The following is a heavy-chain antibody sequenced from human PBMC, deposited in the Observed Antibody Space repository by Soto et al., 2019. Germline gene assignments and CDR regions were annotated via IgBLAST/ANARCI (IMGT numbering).Heavy chain of an antibody. CDR2: IYHSGST. Sequence: TSETRSLTCAVSGGSISSGGYSWSWIRQPPGKGLEWIGYIYHSGSTYYNPSLKSRVTISVDRSKNQFSLKLSSVTAADTAVYFCAREGNLGRWIQPLDSWGQGTLVTVS. CDR3: AREGNLGRWIQPLDS. V-gene: IGHV4-30-2*01. CDR1: GGSISSGGYS. J-gene: IGHJ4*02. D-gene: IGHD2-2*03.